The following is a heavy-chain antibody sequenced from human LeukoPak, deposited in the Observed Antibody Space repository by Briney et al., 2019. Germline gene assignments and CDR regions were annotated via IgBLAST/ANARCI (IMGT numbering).Heavy chain of an antibody. CDR1: GYTLTELS. CDR2: FDPEDGET. Sequence: GASVKVSCKVSGYTLTELSMHWVRQAPGKGLEWMGGFDPEDGETIYAQKFQGRVTMTEDTSTDTAYMELSSLRSEDTAVYYCATVKYDFWSGYFAKYYYYMNVWGKGTTVTVSS. D-gene: IGHD3-3*01. CDR3: ATVKYDFWSGYFAKYYYYMNV. V-gene: IGHV1-24*01. J-gene: IGHJ6*03.